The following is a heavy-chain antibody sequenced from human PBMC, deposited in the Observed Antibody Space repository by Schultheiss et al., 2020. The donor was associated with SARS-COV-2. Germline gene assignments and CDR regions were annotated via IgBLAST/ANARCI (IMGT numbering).Heavy chain of an antibody. CDR3: AKHGCTGTRCYLNY. CDR1: SYSISSDY. J-gene: IGHJ4*02. V-gene: IGHV3-30*18. CDR2: ISYDGSNK. Sequence: LSLTCAVSSYSISSDYYWGWVRQTPGKGLEWVAVISYDGSNKYYADSVKGRFTISRDNSKNTLYLQMNSLRADDTAVYYCAKHGCTGTRCYLNYWGQGTLVTVSS. D-gene: IGHD2-2*01.